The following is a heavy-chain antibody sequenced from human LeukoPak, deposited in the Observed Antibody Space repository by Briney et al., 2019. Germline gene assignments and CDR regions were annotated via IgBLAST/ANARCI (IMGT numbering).Heavy chain of an antibody. Sequence: GALRLSCAASGFTFSNSWMSWVRQAPERGLEWVANIKADGSQKDYVDSMKGRFTVSRDNAKNPVYLEMKSLRVEDTAIYYCARFTRSASYEVYWGQGTLVTVSS. CDR3: ARFTRSASYEVY. J-gene: IGHJ4*02. CDR1: GFTFSNSW. V-gene: IGHV3-7*01. D-gene: IGHD3-10*01. CDR2: IKADGSQK.